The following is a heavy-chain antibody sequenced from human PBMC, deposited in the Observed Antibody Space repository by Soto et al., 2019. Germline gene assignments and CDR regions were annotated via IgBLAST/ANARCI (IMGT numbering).Heavy chain of an antibody. CDR1: GFTFSSYW. V-gene: IGHV3-7*01. CDR2: IKQDGSEK. D-gene: IGHD3-3*01. CDR3: ARDRYSYYDFWSGSLPYYYYGMDV. J-gene: IGHJ6*02. Sequence: GGSLRLSCAASGFTFSSYWMSWVRQAPGKGLEWVANIKQDGSEKYYVDSVKGRFTISRDNAKNSLYLQMNSLRAEDTAVYYCARDRYSYYDFWSGSLPYYYYGMDVWGQGTTVTV.